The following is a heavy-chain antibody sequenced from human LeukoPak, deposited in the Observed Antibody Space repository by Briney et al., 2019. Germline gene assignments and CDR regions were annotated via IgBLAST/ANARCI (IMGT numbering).Heavy chain of an antibody. D-gene: IGHD5-24*01. J-gene: IGHJ4*02. CDR3: ARRHVYNYFFDY. V-gene: IGHV5-51*01. CDR1: GYSSTTYW. CDR2: IYPGDSET. Sequence: PGESLKISCKGSGYSSTTYWIGWVRQMPGKGLEWMGSIYPGDSETRYSPSFQGQVTILSDKSISTAYLQWSSLKASDTAMYYCARRHVYNYFFDYWGQGTLVTVSS.